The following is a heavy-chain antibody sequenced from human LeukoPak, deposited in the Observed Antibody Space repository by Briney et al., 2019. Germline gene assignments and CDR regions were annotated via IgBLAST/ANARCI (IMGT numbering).Heavy chain of an antibody. CDR3: ARGLLWFGELLSPSFDY. J-gene: IGHJ4*02. CDR1: GFTFSSYG. V-gene: IGHV3-30*19. CDR2: ISYDGSNK. D-gene: IGHD3-10*01. Sequence: GSLRLSCAASGFTFSSYGMHWVRQAPGKGLEWVAVISYDGSNKYYADSVKGRFTISRDNSKNTLYLQMNSLRAEDTAVYYCARGLLWFGELLSPSFDYWGQGTLVTVSS.